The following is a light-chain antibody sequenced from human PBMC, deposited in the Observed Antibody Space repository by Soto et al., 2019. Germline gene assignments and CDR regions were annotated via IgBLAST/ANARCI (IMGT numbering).Light chain of an antibody. CDR1: SSDVGGYNY. J-gene: IGLJ1*01. CDR2: EVS. Sequence: QSVLPQPASVSGSPGQSLTVSCTGTSSDVGGYNYVSWYQQRPGKAPKLMIYEVSNRPSGVSDRFSGSKSGNTASLTISGLQAEDEADYYCSSYTSSSAYVFGTGTKVTVL. V-gene: IGLV2-14*01. CDR3: SSYTSSSAYV.